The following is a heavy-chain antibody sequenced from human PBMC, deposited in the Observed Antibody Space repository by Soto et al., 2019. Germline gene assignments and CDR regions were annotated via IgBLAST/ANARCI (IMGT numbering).Heavy chain of an antibody. CDR3: ASTPSGSYLYYFDY. CDR1: GYTFTSYG. CDR2: ISAYNGNT. J-gene: IGHJ4*02. V-gene: IGHV1-18*01. D-gene: IGHD1-26*01. Sequence: ASVKVSCKASGYTFTSYGISWVRQAPGQGLEWMGWISAYNGNTNYAQKLQGRVTMTTDTSTSTAHMELRSLRSDDTAVYYCASTPSGSYLYYFDYWGQGTLVTVSS.